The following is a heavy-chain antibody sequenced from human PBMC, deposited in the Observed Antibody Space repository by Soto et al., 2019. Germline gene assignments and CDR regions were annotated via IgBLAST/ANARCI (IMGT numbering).Heavy chain of an antibody. D-gene: IGHD2-2*02. V-gene: IGHV3-15*01. CDR3: TTGPPAGIGSYYYYGMDV. Sequence: PGGSLRLSCAASGFTFSNAWMSWVRQAPGKGLEWVGRIKSKSDGRTADYAAPVKGRFTISRYDSKNTLYLQMNSLKTEDTAVYYCTTGPPAGIGSYYYYGMDVWDPETSLTVSS. CDR1: GFTFSNAW. J-gene: IGHJ6*02. CDR2: IKSKSDGRTA.